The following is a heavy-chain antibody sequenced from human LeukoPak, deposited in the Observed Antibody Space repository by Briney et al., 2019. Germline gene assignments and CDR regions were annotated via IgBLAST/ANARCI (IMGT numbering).Heavy chain of an antibody. J-gene: IGHJ4*02. CDR1: GFTFSSYS. CDR3: ARDRERDY. D-gene: IGHD1-26*01. CDR2: ISSSSSYI. V-gene: IGHV3-21*01. Sequence: GGSLRLSCAASGFTFSSYSMNWVRQAPGKGLEGVSSISSSSSYIYYAESVKGRFTISRDNAKNSLYLQMNSLRAEDTAAYYCARDRERDYWGQGTLVTVSP.